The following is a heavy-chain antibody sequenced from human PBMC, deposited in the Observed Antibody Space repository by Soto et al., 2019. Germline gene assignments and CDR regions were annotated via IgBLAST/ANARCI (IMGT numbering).Heavy chain of an antibody. V-gene: IGHV4-31*03. CDR2: ISYGGST. Sequence: QVQLQESGPGLVKPSQTLSLTCTVSGGSINSGGYCWSWIRQHPGKGLDWIGCISYGGSTSYNPSLKSRVTISLDTSKNQFSLKLTSVTAADTAVYYCSRGILVWGQGALITVSS. J-gene: IGHJ4*02. CDR3: SRGILV. CDR1: GGSINSGGYC. D-gene: IGHD5-18*01.